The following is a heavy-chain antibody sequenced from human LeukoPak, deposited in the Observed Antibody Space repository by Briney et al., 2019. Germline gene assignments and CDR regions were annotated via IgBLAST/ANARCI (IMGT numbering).Heavy chain of an antibody. Sequence: SETLSLTCSVSGGSISSSGHYWGWIRQSPEKGLDWIGSIYSNGNTYYNPSVKSRVTISVDTSKNQFSLKLTSVTAAETAVYYCARSATVTTGYFDYWGQGARVTLP. D-gene: IGHD4-17*01. CDR2: IYSNGNT. CDR1: GGSISSSGHY. CDR3: ARSATVTTGYFDY. J-gene: IGHJ4*02. V-gene: IGHV4-39*07.